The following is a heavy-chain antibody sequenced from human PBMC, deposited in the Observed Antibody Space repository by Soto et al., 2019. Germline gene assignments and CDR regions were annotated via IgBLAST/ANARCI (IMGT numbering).Heavy chain of an antibody. D-gene: IGHD5-12*01. Sequence: QVQLEQSGAEVKKPGSSVKVSCKASGGTFRNSAISWVRQAPGQGLEWMGGIMPIFRTPDYAQHFQGRATVPPDESTSTAYMALSGLRSDDTAVYYCARDNAPLQLGGNYYYIFDVWGQGTTVTVSS. CDR3: ARDNAPLQLGGNYYYIFDV. J-gene: IGHJ6*02. V-gene: IGHV1-69*05. CDR2: IMPIFRTP. CDR1: GGTFRNSA.